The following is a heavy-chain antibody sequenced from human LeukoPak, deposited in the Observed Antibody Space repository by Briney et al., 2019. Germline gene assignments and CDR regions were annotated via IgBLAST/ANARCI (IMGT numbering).Heavy chain of an antibody. Sequence: GGSLRLSCAASGFTFSTYSMNWVRQAPGKGLEWVSYISSSISTIYYADSVKGRFTISRDNAKDSLYLQMNSLRDGDTAVYYCAREVGRIGSSGYYFDYWGQGTLVTVSS. CDR2: ISSSISTI. J-gene: IGHJ4*02. V-gene: IGHV3-48*02. D-gene: IGHD3-22*01. CDR3: AREVGRIGSSGYYFDY. CDR1: GFTFSTYS.